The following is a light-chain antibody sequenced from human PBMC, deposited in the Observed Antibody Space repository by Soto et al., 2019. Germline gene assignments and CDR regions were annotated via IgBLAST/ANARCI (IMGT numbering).Light chain of an antibody. CDR2: EVT. J-gene: IGLJ2*01. CDR3: SSYTSGTTV. Sequence: QAVVTQPASVSGSPGQSITISCTGTSSDVGSYKYVSWYQQHPGKAPKLVIYEVTNRPSGVSNRFSGSKSDNTASLTISGLQAEDEADYYCSSYTSGTTVFGGGTKLTVL. CDR1: SSDVGSYKY. V-gene: IGLV2-14*01.